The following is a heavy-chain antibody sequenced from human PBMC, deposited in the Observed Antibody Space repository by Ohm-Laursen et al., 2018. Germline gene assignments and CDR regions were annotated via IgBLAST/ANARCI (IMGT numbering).Heavy chain of an antibody. CDR2: IGKAGDT. CDR3: ARGSFDP. CDR1: GFTFSSYD. J-gene: IGHJ5*02. Sequence: GSLRLSCTASGFTFSSYDMHWVRQATGNGLEWVSGIGKAGDTYYLGSVKGRFTISRENAKNSLYLQMNSLRAEDTAVYYCARGSFDPWGQGTLVTVSS. V-gene: IGHV3-13*01.